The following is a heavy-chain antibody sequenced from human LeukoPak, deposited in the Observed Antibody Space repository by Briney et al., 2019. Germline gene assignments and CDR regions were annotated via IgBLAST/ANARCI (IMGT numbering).Heavy chain of an antibody. CDR3: TTRGGSFSIFDY. D-gene: IGHD1-26*01. J-gene: IGHJ4*02. CDR1: GFTFSDAW. Sequence: GGSLRLSCAASGFTFSDAWMSWVRQAPGKGLEWVGRIKSKTDGGTTDYAAPGKGRFTISRDDSKNTLYLQMNSRKTEEKADYYCTTRGGSFSIFDYGGQGPWSPSPQ. V-gene: IGHV3-15*01. CDR2: IKSKTDGGTT.